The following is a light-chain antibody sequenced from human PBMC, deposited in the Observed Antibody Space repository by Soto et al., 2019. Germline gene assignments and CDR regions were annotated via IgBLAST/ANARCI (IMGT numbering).Light chain of an antibody. CDR1: QSVGSNY. J-gene: IGKJ5*01. V-gene: IGKV3-20*01. Sequence: EIVLTQSPGTLSLSPGEEATLSCRASQSVGSNYLAWYQQKPGQTPRLIIYGASGRADGIPHRFSGSGFGTDFTLTISKVEPEDFAVYYCQQYNNWPQITFGQGTRLEIK. CDR3: QQYNNWPQIT. CDR2: GAS.